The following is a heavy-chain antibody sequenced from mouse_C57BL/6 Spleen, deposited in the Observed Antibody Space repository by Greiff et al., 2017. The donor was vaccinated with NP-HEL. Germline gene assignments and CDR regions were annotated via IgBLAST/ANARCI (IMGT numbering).Heavy chain of an antibody. J-gene: IGHJ3*01. Sequence: EVMLVESGGGLVKPGGSLKLSCAASGFTFSDYGMHWVRPAPEKGLEWVAYISSGSSTIYYADTVKGRFTISRDNAKNTLFLQMTSLRSEDTAMYYCARPYYYGSSYWFAYWGQGTLVTVSA. CDR3: ARPYYYGSSYWFAY. D-gene: IGHD1-1*01. V-gene: IGHV5-17*01. CDR2: ISSGSSTI. CDR1: GFTFSDYG.